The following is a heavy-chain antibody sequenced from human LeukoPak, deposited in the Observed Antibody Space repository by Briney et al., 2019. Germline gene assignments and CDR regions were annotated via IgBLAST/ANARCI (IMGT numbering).Heavy chain of an antibody. CDR3: ARSYRYSNHFDY. CDR1: GGSFSGYY. V-gene: IGHV4-34*01. J-gene: IGHJ4*02. D-gene: IGHD4-11*01. Sequence: SETLSLTCAVYGGSFSGYYWSWIRQPPGKGLEWIGEINHSGSTNYNPSLKSRVTISVDTSKNQFSLKLSSVTAADTAVYYCARSYRYSNHFDYWGQGTLVTVSS. CDR2: INHSGST.